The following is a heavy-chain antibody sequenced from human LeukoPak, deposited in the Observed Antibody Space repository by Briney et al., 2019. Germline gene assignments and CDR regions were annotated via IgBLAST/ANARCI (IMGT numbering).Heavy chain of an antibody. D-gene: IGHD3-16*01. Sequence: GASVKVSCKPSGYSFTDYYMHWVRQAPGQGLEWMGWINPNSGGTNSAQKFQGRVTMTRDTSITTVYMEVNWLTSDDTAIYYCARADRLHGGPYLIGPWGQGTLVTVSS. V-gene: IGHV1-2*02. CDR1: GYSFTDYY. J-gene: IGHJ5*02. CDR2: INPNSGGT. CDR3: ARADRLHGGPYLIGP.